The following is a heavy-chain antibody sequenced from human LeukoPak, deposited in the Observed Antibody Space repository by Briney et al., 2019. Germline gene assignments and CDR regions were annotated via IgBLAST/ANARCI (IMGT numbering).Heavy chain of an antibody. CDR3: ARVQLPNWFDP. CDR2: IYYSGST. Sequence: SETLSLTCTVSGGSISSGDYYWSWIRQPPGKGLEWIGYIYYSGSTYYNPSLKSRVTISVDTSKNQFSLKLSSVTAADTAVYYCARVQLPNWFDPWGQGTLVTVCS. D-gene: IGHD2-2*01. V-gene: IGHV4-30-4*01. CDR1: GGSISSGDYY. J-gene: IGHJ5*02.